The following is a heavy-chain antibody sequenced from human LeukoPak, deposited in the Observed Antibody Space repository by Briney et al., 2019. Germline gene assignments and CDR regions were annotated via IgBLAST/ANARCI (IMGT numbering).Heavy chain of an antibody. J-gene: IGHJ3*02. CDR2: IYYSGST. Sequence: SETLSLTCTVSGGSISSYYWSWIRQPPGRGLEWIGYIYYSGSTNYNPSLKSRVTISVDTSKNQFSLKLSSVTAADTAVYYCARRPDDAFDIWGQGTMVTVSS. V-gene: IGHV4-59*08. CDR1: GGSISSYY. CDR3: ARRPDDAFDI.